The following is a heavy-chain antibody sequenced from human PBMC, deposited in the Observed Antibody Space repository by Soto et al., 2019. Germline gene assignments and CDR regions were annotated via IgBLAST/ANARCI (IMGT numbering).Heavy chain of an antibody. CDR2: ISYDGSNK. D-gene: IGHD5-12*01. Sequence: LRLSCAASGFTFSSYAMHWVRQAPGKGLEWVAVISYDGSNKYYADSVKGRFTISRDNSKNTLYLQMNSLRAEDTAVYYCARDPRDGYNSDYGMDVWGQGTTVTVSS. CDR3: ARDPRDGYNSDYGMDV. J-gene: IGHJ6*02. V-gene: IGHV3-30-3*01. CDR1: GFTFSSYA.